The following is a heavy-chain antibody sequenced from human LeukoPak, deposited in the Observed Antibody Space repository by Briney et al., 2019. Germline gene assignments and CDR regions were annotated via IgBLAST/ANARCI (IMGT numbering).Heavy chain of an antibody. CDR1: GFTFSDYY. CDR3: ARVMGVYSFDY. CDR2: ISNSGSMI. Sequence: GGSLRLSCAASGFTFSDYYMSWIRQAPGKGLECLSYISNSGSMIYYAGSVKGRFTISRDNAKNSLYLQMNSLRAEDTAVYYCARVMGVYSFDYWGQGTLVTVSS. D-gene: IGHD4-11*01. V-gene: IGHV3-11*01. J-gene: IGHJ4*02.